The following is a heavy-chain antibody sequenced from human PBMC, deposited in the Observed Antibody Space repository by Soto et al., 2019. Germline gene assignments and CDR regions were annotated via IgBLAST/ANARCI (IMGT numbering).Heavy chain of an antibody. J-gene: IGHJ4*02. D-gene: IGHD6-19*01. CDR1: GYTFTSYG. V-gene: IGHV1-18*04. Sequence: WASVKVSCKASGYTFTSYGISWVRQAPGQGLEWMGWISAYNGNTNYARKLQGRVTMTTDTSTSTAYMELRSLRSDDTAVYYCARAQYSSGWSYFDYWGQGTLVTVSS. CDR3: ARAQYSSGWSYFDY. CDR2: ISAYNGNT.